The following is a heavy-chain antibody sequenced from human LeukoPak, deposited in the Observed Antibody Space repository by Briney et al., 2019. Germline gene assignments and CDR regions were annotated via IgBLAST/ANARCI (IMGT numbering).Heavy chain of an antibody. CDR1: GFTFSTYG. J-gene: IGHJ4*02. CDR3: ARYCSGGTCYVGLI. D-gene: IGHD2-15*01. Sequence: GGSLRLSCVASGFTFSTYGTHWVRQAPGKGLEWVAVIRSDGSSEYYADSVKGRFIISRDNSKNTLYLQMNSVRAEDTAMYYCARYCSGGTCYVGLIWGQGTMVTVSS. CDR2: IRSDGSSE. V-gene: IGHV3-33*01.